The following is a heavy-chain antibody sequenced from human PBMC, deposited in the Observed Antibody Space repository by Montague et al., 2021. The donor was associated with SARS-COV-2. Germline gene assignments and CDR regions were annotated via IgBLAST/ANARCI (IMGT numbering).Heavy chain of an antibody. V-gene: IGHV4-4*09. CDR3: ARVGVGTMVRGVIPAYYYYGMDV. Sequence: SETLSLTCTVSGGSISSYYWSWIRQPPGKGLEWIGYIYFSGSTDYNPALESRVTISVDTSKNQFSLKLSSVTAADTAVYYCARVGVGTMVRGVIPAYYYYGMDVWGQGTTVTVSS. D-gene: IGHD3-10*01. J-gene: IGHJ6*02. CDR2: IYFSGST. CDR1: GGSISSYY.